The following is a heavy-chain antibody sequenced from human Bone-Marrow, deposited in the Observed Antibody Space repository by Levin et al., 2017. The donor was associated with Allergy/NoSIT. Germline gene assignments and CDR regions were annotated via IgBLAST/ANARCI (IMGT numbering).Heavy chain of an antibody. CDR1: GGSISSRGYH. V-gene: IGHV4-39*01. CDR3: ARQVGDYGNYFDY. Sequence: SETLSLTCSVSGGSISSRGYHWAWIRQPPGTGLEWIGSVHFAGTTYYNPSLKSRLTISVDTSKNQFSLKVNSVTAADTAVFYCARQVGDYGNYFDYWGQGTLVAVSS. D-gene: IGHD1-26*01. CDR2: VHFAGTT. J-gene: IGHJ4*02.